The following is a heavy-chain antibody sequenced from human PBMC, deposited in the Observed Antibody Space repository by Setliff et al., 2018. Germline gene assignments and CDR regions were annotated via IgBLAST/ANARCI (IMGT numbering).Heavy chain of an antibody. D-gene: IGHD3-22*01. CDR1: GGSISSGSYY. V-gene: IGHV4-61*09. CDR2: IYTSGST. J-gene: IGHJ4*02. Sequence: SETLSLTCTVPGGSISSGSYYRSWIRQPAGKGLEWIGHIYTSGSTNYNPSLKSRVTISVDTSKNQFSLQLSSVTAADPAVYFCARAGYDSSGYYSYRGQGTLVTVSS. CDR3: ARAGYDSSGYYSY.